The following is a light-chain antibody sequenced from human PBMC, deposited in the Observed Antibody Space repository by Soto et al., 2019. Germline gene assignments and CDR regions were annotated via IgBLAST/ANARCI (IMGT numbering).Light chain of an antibody. Sequence: QSALTQPASVSGSPGQSITISCTGNSSDVGVYNYVSWYQQHPGKAPRLMIYDVSNLPSGVSNRFSGSKSGNTASLTISGRQDEDEADYYCSSYTSSSAPVVFGGGTKLTVL. V-gene: IGLV2-14*01. CDR3: SSYTSSSAPVV. CDR1: SSDVGVYNY. CDR2: DVS. J-gene: IGLJ2*01.